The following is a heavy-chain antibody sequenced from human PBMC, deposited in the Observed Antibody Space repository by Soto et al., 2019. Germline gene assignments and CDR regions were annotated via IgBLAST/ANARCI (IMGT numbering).Heavy chain of an antibody. CDR1: GFTFSSYG. D-gene: IGHD6-19*01. CDR3: AKDLWLVPQSHYYYGMDV. V-gene: IGHV3-30*18. Sequence: PGGSLRLSCAASGFTFSSYGMHWVRQAPGKGLEWVAVISYDGSNKYYADSVKGRFTISRDNSKNTLYLQMNSLRAEDTAVYYCAKDLWLVPQSHYYYGMDVWGQGTTVTVSS. J-gene: IGHJ6*02. CDR2: ISYDGSNK.